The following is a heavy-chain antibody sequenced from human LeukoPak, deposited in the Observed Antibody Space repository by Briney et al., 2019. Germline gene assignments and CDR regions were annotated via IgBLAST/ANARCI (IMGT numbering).Heavy chain of an antibody. CDR1: GGTFSSYA. CDR3: ARDRARGEYYDFWSGYNT. Sequence: SVKVSCKASGGTFSSYAISWVRQAPGQGLEWMGRIIPILGIANYAQKFQGRVTITADESTSTAYMDLSSLRSEDTAVYYCARDRARGEYYDFWSGYNTWGQGTLVTVSS. D-gene: IGHD3-3*01. J-gene: IGHJ5*02. V-gene: IGHV1-69*04. CDR2: IIPILGIA.